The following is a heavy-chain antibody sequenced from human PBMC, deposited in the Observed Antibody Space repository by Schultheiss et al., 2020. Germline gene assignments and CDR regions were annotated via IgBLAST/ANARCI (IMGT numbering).Heavy chain of an antibody. CDR2: ISAYNGNT. CDR3: AKLKHSSSWANYYYYYGMDV. CDR1: GSTFTSYG. Sequence: ASVKVSCKASGSTFTSYGISWVRQAPGQGLEWMGWISAYNGNTNYAQKLQGRVTMTTDTSTSTVYMELSSLRPEDTAVYYCAKLKHSSSWANYYYYYGMDVWGQGTTVTVSS. J-gene: IGHJ6*02. D-gene: IGHD6-13*01. V-gene: IGHV1-18*04.